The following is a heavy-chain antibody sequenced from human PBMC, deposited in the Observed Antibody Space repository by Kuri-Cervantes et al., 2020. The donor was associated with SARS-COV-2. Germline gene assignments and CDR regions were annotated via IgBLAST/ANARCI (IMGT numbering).Heavy chain of an antibody. CDR3: AKDHFGVHDF. D-gene: IGHD2-21*01. V-gene: IGHV3-30*18. CDR2: ISYDGKKK. CDR1: GFNFSRTD. J-gene: IGHJ4*02. Sequence: GGSLRLSCAASGFNFSRTDMHWVRQAPGKGLEWVAVISYDGKKKKCIGSGKGRFTISRDNSQNTVYLRMTNLRSEDTAMYYCAKDHFGVHDFWGQGTLVTVDS.